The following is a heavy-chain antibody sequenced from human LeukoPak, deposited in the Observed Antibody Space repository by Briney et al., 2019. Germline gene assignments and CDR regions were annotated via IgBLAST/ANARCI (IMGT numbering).Heavy chain of an antibody. CDR3: AREGGLKGDEAFDI. Sequence: SETLSLTCTVSGGSITTYYWTWIRQPAGRGLEWIGEINHSGSTNYNPSLKSRVTISVDTSKNQFSLKLSSVTAADTAVYYCAREGGLKGDEAFDIWGQGTMVTVSS. V-gene: IGHV4-59*01. J-gene: IGHJ3*02. D-gene: IGHD1-26*01. CDR1: GGSITTYY. CDR2: INHSGST.